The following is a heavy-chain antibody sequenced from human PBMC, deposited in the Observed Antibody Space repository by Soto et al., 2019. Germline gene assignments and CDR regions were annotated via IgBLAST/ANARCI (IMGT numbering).Heavy chain of an antibody. CDR1: GFTFSSYW. D-gene: IGHD3-10*01. CDR3: ARDPLHFHY. CDR2: IKQDGSEK. Sequence: HPGGSLRLSCAASGFTFSSYWMTWVRQAPGKGLEWVANIKQDGSEKYYMDSVKGRFTISRDNAKNSLYLQMNSLRDEDTAVYYCARDPLHFHYWGQGTLVTVSS. J-gene: IGHJ1*01. V-gene: IGHV3-7*05.